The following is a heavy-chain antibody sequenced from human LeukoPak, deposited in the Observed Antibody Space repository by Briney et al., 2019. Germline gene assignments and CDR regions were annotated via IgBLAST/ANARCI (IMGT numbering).Heavy chain of an antibody. Sequence: GGSLRLSCAASGFTFSSHWMSWVRQAPGKGLEWVANIKQDGSEKYYVDSVKGRFTISRDNAKNSLYLQMNSLRAEDTAVYYCARDRVDWAFDYWGQGTLVTVSS. CDR1: GFTFSSHW. D-gene: IGHD3-9*01. CDR3: ARDRVDWAFDY. J-gene: IGHJ4*02. CDR2: IKQDGSEK. V-gene: IGHV3-7*01.